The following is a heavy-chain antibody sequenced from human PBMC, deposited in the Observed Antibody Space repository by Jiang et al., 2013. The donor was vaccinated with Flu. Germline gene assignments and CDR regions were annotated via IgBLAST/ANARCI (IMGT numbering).Heavy chain of an antibody. Sequence: VQLVESRSGPLKPSQTLSLTCAVSGGSISSGGHSWSWIRQPPGKGLEWIGYIFHRGSTYSTPSLRSRVTITIDTSKNQFSLNLTSVTAADTAVYYCARGDVLAYYFDYWGPGNPCRRLL. CDR2: IFHRGST. D-gene: IGHD3-10*02. CDR1: GGSISSGGHS. CDR3: ARGDVLAYYFDY. V-gene: IGHV4-30-2*01. J-gene: IGHJ4*02.